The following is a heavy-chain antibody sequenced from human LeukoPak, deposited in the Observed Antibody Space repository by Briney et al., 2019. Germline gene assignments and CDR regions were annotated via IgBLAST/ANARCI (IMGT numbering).Heavy chain of an antibody. Sequence: GGSLRLSCAASGFTFSSYAMSWVRQAPGKGLEWVSAISGSGDSTDYADSVKGRFTISRDNSKNTLHLQMNSLRAEDTAIYYCAKYSFCSSSSCYRNDVFDVWGQGTMVTVSS. CDR2: ISGSGDST. D-gene: IGHD2-15*01. V-gene: IGHV3-23*01. CDR1: GFTFSSYA. CDR3: AKYSFCSSSSCYRNDVFDV. J-gene: IGHJ3*01.